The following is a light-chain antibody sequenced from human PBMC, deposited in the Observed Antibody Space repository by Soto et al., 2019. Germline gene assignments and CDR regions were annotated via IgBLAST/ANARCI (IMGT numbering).Light chain of an antibody. CDR2: EVN. V-gene: IGLV2-14*01. CDR1: SSDVGGYNY. J-gene: IGLJ1*01. Sequence: QSVLTQPASVSGSPGQSITISCTGTSSDVGGYNYVSWYQQHPGKSPKLMIYEVNNRPSGVSNRFSGSKSGNTASLTISGLQAEDEADYYCSSFTRDTALVFGTGTKVTVL. CDR3: SSFTRDTALV.